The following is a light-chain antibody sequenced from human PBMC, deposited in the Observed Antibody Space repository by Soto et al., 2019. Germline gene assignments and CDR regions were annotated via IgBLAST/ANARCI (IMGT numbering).Light chain of an antibody. CDR1: QSVSSS. CDR2: DAP. J-gene: IGKJ4*01. Sequence: EIVLTQSPATLSLSPGERGTLSCRASQSVSSSLAWYQQKPGQAPRLVIYDAPNRATGIPARSSGSGSGTDFTLTISSLEPEDFAVYYCQQRSKWPPLTFGGGTKVEIK. CDR3: QQRSKWPPLT. V-gene: IGKV3-11*01.